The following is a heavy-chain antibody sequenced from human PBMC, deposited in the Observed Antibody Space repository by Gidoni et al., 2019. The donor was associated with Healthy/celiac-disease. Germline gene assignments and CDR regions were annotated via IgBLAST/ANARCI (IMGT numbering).Heavy chain of an antibody. D-gene: IGHD2-15*01. V-gene: IGHV3-48*02. CDR1: GFTFSSYS. J-gene: IGHJ6*02. CDR3: ARDPPFTVVSYYYYGMDV. CDR2: ISSSSSTI. Sequence: EVQLVESGGGLVQPGGSLRLSCAASGFTFSSYSMNWVRQAPGKGLEWVSYISSSSSTIYYADSVKGRFTISRDNAKNSLYLQMNSLRDEDTAVYYCARDPPFTVVSYYYYGMDVWGQGTTVTVSS.